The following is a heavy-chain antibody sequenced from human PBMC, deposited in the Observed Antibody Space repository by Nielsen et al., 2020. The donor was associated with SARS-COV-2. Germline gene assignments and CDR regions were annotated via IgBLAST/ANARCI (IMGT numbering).Heavy chain of an antibody. CDR3: ASCRIQLLWGMDV. D-gene: IGHD5-18*01. CDR1: GFTFSSYW. Sequence: GESLKISCAASGFTFSSYWMSWVRQAPGKGLEWVANIKQDGSEKYYVDSVKDRFTISRDNAKNSLYLQMNSLRAEDTAVYYCASCRIQLLWGMDVWGQGTTVTVSS. CDR2: IKQDGSEK. J-gene: IGHJ6*02. V-gene: IGHV3-7*03.